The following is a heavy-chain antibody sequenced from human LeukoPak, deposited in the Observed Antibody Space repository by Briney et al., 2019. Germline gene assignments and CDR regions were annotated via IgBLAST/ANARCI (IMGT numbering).Heavy chain of an antibody. V-gene: IGHV3-7*01. CDR2: IKTDGSEK. CDR1: GFTFSNYW. D-gene: IGHD3-22*01. J-gene: IGHJ1*01. Sequence: GGSLRLSCGGSGFTFSNYWMGWVRQAPGKGLQWVANIKTDGSEKYYVDSVKGRFTISRDNAKNSLYLQMNSLRAEDTAVYYCATYSSLNRREFQYWGQGTLLTVSS. CDR3: ATYSSLNRREFQY.